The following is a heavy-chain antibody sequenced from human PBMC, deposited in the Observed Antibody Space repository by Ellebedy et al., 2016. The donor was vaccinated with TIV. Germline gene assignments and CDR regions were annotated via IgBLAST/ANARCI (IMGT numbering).Heavy chain of an antibody. V-gene: IGHV4-61*02. J-gene: IGHJ2*01. CDR2: IYTSGST. Sequence: SETLSLTXTVSGGSISSGSYYWSWIRQPAGKGLEWIGRIYTSGSTNYNPSLKSRVTMSVDTSKNQFSLKLSSVTAADTAVYYCAREPLPAYCSSTSCLLGYFDLWGRGTLVTVSS. D-gene: IGHD2-2*01. CDR3: AREPLPAYCSSTSCLLGYFDL. CDR1: GGSISSGSYY.